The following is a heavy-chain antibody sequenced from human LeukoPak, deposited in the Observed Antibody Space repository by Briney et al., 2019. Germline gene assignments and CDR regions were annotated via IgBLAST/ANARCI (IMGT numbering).Heavy chain of an antibody. CDR3: ARGSYYYGSGSYSPHHLN. D-gene: IGHD3-10*01. CDR2: MNPNSGNT. CDR1: GYTFTSYD. V-gene: IGHV1-8*01. J-gene: IGHJ4*02. Sequence: ASVKVSCKASGYTFTSYDINWVRQATGQGLEWMGWMNPNSGNTGYAQKFQGRVTMTRDTSISTAYMELSRLRSDDTAVYYCARGSYYYGSGSYSPHHLNWGQGTLVTVSS.